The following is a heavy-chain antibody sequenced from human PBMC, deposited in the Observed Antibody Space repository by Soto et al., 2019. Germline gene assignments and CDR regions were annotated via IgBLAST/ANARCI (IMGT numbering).Heavy chain of an antibody. CDR3: ARLVAPLVTGTYFDY. CDR1: GGSISSSSYY. V-gene: IGHV4-39*01. D-gene: IGHD1-7*01. CDR2: IYYSGST. J-gene: IGHJ4*02. Sequence: PSETLSLTCTVSGGSISSSSYYWGWIRQPPGKGLEWIGSIYYSGSTYYNPSLKSRVTISVDTSKNQFSLKLSSVTAADTAVYYCARLVAPLVTGTYFDYWGQGTLVTVSS.